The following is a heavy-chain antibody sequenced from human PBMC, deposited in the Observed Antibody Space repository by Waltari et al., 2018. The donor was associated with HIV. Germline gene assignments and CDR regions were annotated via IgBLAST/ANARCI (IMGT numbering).Heavy chain of an antibody. CDR3: TRDGGGHPFVGYGMDV. Sequence: EVQLVESGGVLVQPGGSLRRSCAASGFALRTYCLHWVRQGPGKGLVWVSGIHNDGSSTSYADSVKGRFTISRDNAKNTLFLQMNSLRVEDTAVYYCTRDGGGHPFVGYGMDVWGQGTTVTVSS. CDR2: IHNDGSST. CDR1: GFALRTYC. V-gene: IGHV3-74*01. D-gene: IGHD3-16*01. J-gene: IGHJ6*02.